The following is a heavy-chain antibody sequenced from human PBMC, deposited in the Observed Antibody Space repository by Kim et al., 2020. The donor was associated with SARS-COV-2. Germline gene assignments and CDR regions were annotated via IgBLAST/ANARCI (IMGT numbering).Heavy chain of an antibody. J-gene: IGHJ4*02. Sequence: ASVKVSCKASGYTFTSYYMHWVRQAPGQGLEWMGIINPSGGSTSYTQKFQGRVTMTRDTSTSTVYMELSSLRSEDTAVYYCARGGEIDLTGYYPGNYFDYWGQGTLVTVSS. V-gene: IGHV1-46*01. CDR3: ARGGEIDLTGYYPGNYFDY. CDR2: INPSGGST. D-gene: IGHD3-9*01. CDR1: GYTFTSYY.